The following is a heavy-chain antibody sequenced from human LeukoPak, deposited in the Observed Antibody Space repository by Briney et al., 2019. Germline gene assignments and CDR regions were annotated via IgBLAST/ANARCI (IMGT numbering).Heavy chain of an antibody. Sequence: GASVKVSCKASGGTFSSYAISWVRQAPGQGLEWMGGIIPIFGTANYAQKFQGRVTITADESTSTAYMELSSLRPEDTAVYYCARDSRHYRSSDLYNWFDPWGQGTLVTVSS. J-gene: IGHJ5*02. V-gene: IGHV1-69*13. CDR1: GGTFSSYA. CDR2: IIPIFGTA. CDR3: ARDSRHYRSSDLYNWFDP. D-gene: IGHD3-10*01.